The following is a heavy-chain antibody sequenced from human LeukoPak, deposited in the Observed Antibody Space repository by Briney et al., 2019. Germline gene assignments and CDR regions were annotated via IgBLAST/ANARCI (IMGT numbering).Heavy chain of an antibody. J-gene: IGHJ5*02. CDR1: GFTFSSYW. D-gene: IGHD2-15*01. CDR3: ARDFVDCIDL. V-gene: IGHV3-33*08. Sequence: QPGGSLRLSCTASGFTFSSYWMSWVRQAPGKGLEWVAFIWYDGSNKYYADSVKGRFTISRDDSENTLYLQMNSLRAEDTAVYYCARDFVDCIDLWGQGTLVTVSS. CDR2: IWYDGSNK.